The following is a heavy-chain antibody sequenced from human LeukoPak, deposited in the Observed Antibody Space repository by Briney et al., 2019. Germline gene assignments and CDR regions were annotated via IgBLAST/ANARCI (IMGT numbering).Heavy chain of an antibody. V-gene: IGHV3-23*01. J-gene: IGHJ4*02. CDR3: VKDRCDRTTCPEV. CDR1: GFTFSTYA. D-gene: IGHD2-2*01. CDR2: ISGSGGST. Sequence: GGSLRLSCTASGFTFSTYAMSWVRQAPGEGLEWVSGISGSGGSTYYTDSVKGRFTISRDNSKDTLHLQMSSLRAEDTALYYCVKDRCDRTTCPEVWGQGTLVTVSS.